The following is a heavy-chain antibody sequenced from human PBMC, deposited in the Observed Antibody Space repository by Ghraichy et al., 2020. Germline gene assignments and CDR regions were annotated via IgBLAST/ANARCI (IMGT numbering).Heavy chain of an antibody. Sequence: GGSLRLSCAASGFTFSSYWMSWVRQAPGKGLEWVANIKQDGSEKYYVDSVKGRFTISRDNAKNSLYLQMNSLRAEDTAVYYCARDTKPYYDFWSGYILGGRATYAYYYYYMDVWGKGTTVTVSS. CDR1: GFTFSSYW. CDR2: IKQDGSEK. V-gene: IGHV3-7*01. D-gene: IGHD3-3*01. CDR3: ARDTKPYYDFWSGYILGGRATYAYYYYYMDV. J-gene: IGHJ6*03.